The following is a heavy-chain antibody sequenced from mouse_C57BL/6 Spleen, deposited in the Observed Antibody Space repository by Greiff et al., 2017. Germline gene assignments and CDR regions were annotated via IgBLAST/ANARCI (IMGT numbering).Heavy chain of an antibody. D-gene: IGHD2-5*01. CDR3: ATYYSNLFAY. V-gene: IGHV1-69*01. Sequence: QVQLQQPGAELVMPGASVKLSCKASGYTFTSYWMHWVKQRPGQGLEWIGEIDPSDSYTNYNQKFKGKSTLTVDKSSSTAYMQLSSLTSEASAVYYWATYYSNLFAYWGQGTLVTVSA. CDR1: GYTFTSYW. CDR2: IDPSDSYT. J-gene: IGHJ3*01.